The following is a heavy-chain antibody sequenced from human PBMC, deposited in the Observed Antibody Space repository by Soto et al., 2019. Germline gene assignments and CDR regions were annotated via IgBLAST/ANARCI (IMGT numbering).Heavy chain of an antibody. J-gene: IGHJ6*02. D-gene: IGHD2-8*02. V-gene: IGHV5-51*01. CDR1: GYSFTSYW. Sequence: PRESLKISCKGSGYSFTSYWIGWVRQMPGKGLEWMGIIYPGDSDTRYSPSFQGQVTISADKSTSTAYLQWSSLKASDTAMYYCALTTGAPYYYYGMDVWGQGTTVTVSS. CDR3: ALTTGAPYYYYGMDV. CDR2: IYPGDSDT.